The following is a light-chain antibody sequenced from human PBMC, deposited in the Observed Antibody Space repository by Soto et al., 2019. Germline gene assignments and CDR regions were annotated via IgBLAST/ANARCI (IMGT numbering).Light chain of an antibody. CDR1: QRVSSSY. CDR3: QRYGSSPPFT. Sequence: EMGGTQAPGTLSFSPGERATLSCRASQRVSSSYLAWYQQKPGQAPRLLIYGASIRATGIPDRFSGSGSGTDFTLTISRLEPEDFAVYFCQRYGSSPPFTFGQGTKVEI. J-gene: IGKJ2*01. CDR2: GAS. V-gene: IGKV3-20*01.